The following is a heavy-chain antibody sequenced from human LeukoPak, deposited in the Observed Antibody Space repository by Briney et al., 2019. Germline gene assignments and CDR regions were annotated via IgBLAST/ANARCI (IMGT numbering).Heavy chain of an antibody. CDR1: GGSIRSYY. D-gene: IGHD3-10*01. Sequence: SETLSLTCTVSGGSIRSYYWSWIRQPAGKGLEWIGRIYTSGSTNYNPSLESRVTMSVDTSKNQFSLNLSSVTAADTAVYYCARSDGYGLVGIWGQGTMVTVSS. V-gene: IGHV4-4*07. CDR3: ARSDGYGLVGI. J-gene: IGHJ3*02. CDR2: IYTSGST.